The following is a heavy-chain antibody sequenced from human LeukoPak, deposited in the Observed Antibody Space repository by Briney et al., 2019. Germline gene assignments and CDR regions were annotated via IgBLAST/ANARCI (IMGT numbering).Heavy chain of an antibody. Sequence: ASVKVSCKASGYSLSGYYMHWLRQAPGQGLEWMGWINPNSGGTNYARKFQGRVTMTRDTSISTAYMELSRLRSDDTAVYYCARPDGNHYYDSSGYLIVWGQGTLVTVSS. V-gene: IGHV1-2*02. D-gene: IGHD3-22*01. CDR3: ARPDGNHYYDSSGYLIV. CDR2: INPNSGGT. J-gene: IGHJ4*02. CDR1: GYSLSGYY.